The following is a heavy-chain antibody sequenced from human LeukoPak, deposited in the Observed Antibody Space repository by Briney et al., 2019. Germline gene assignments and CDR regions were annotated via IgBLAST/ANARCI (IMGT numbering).Heavy chain of an antibody. J-gene: IGHJ4*02. CDR3: ARGPRSLLLDY. CDR1: GGTLSSYA. Sequence: GASVKVSCKASGGTLSSYAISWVRQAPGQGLEWMGGIIPIFGTANYAQKFQGRVTITADESTSTAYMELSSLRSEDTAVYYCARGPRSLLLDYWGQGTLVTVSS. V-gene: IGHV1-69*13. CDR2: IIPIFGTA.